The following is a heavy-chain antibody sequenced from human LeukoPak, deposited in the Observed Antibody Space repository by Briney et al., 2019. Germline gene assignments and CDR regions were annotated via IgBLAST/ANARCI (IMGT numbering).Heavy chain of an antibody. J-gene: IGHJ3*02. D-gene: IGHD2-2*01. V-gene: IGHV1-8*03. Sequence: ASVKVSCKAAGYTFTSYDINWVRQATGQGLEWMGWMNPNSGNTGYAQKFQGRVTITRNTSISTAYMELSSLRSEDTAVYYCARRRYCSSTSCFSSPYDAFDIWGQGTMVTVSS. CDR2: MNPNSGNT. CDR3: ARRRYCSSTSCFSSPYDAFDI. CDR1: GYTFTSYD.